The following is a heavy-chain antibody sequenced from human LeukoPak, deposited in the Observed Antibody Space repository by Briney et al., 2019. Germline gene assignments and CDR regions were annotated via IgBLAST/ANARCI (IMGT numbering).Heavy chain of an antibody. CDR3: ARSVITIFGVVDYLDY. D-gene: IGHD3-3*01. CDR2: INAGNVSI. V-gene: IGHV1-3*01. J-gene: IGHJ4*02. Sequence: ASVKVSCKASGYTFIRYGMRWVRQAPGQRLEWMGWINAGNVSIKHSQKFQGRVTITRDTSASTAYMELSSLRSEDTAVYYCARSVITIFGVVDYLDYWGQGTLVTVSS. CDR1: GYTFIRYG.